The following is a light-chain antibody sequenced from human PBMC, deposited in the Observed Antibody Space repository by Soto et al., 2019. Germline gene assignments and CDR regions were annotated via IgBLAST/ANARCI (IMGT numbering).Light chain of an antibody. CDR3: QQRSNWPST. J-gene: IGKJ1*01. Sequence: EIVMTQSPATLSVSPGERATLSCRASQSVSSNLAWYQQKPGQAPRLLIYGASSRATGIPDRFSGSGSGTDFTLTISSLEPGDFAVYYCQQRSNWPSTFGQGTKVDIK. CDR1: QSVSSN. CDR2: GAS. V-gene: IGKV3-11*01.